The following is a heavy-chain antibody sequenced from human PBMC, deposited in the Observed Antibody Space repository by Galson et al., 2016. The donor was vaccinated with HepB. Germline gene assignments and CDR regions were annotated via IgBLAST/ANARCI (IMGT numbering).Heavy chain of an antibody. Sequence: SLRLSCAVSGFTFISYAMSWVRQAPGKRLGWVSSISRTGGTTSSADSVQGRFTISRDNSKNTLYLQMNSRRADDTAVYYCARDRTSRAAVDYWGHGTLVTVSS. CDR1: GFTFISYA. D-gene: IGHD6-25*01. CDR3: ARDRTSRAAVDY. J-gene: IGHJ4*01. V-gene: IGHV3-23*01. CDR2: ISRTGGTT.